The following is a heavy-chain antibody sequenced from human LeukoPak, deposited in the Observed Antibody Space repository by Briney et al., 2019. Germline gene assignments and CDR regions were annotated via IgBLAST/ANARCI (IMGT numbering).Heavy chain of an antibody. Sequence: GGSLRLSCAASGSTFRSYAISCVPHPPEKGGEWVLGISGSGTSTYYADSVKGRFTISRDNSKNTLYLQMTSLRAEDTAVYYCEGTYYYDSSDDYWGQGTLVTVSS. CDR3: EGTYYYDSSDDY. J-gene: IGHJ4*02. CDR2: ISGSGTST. V-gene: IGHV3-23*01. D-gene: IGHD3-22*01. CDR1: GSTFRSYA.